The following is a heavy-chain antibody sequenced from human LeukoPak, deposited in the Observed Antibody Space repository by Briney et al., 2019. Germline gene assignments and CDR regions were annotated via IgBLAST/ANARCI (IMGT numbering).Heavy chain of an antibody. Sequence: ASVKVSCKASGYTFTNNFMHWVRRAPGQGLEWMGWISPNSGGTNSAQKFQGRVTMTRNTSISTAYMELSSLRSEDTAVYYCARGRRSSSWYNDYWGQGTLVTVSS. CDR1: GYTFTNNF. J-gene: IGHJ4*02. CDR2: ISPNSGGT. D-gene: IGHD6-13*01. CDR3: ARGRRSSSWYNDY. V-gene: IGHV1-2*02.